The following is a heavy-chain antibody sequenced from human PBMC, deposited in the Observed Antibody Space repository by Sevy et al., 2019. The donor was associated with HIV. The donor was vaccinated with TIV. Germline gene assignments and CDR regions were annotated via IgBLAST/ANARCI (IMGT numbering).Heavy chain of an antibody. CDR2: IRYDGSNK. J-gene: IGHJ3*02. D-gene: IGHD5-12*01. Sequence: GESLKISCAASGFTFSSYGMHWVRQAPGKGLEWVAFIRYDGSNKYYADSAKGRFTISRDNSKNTLYLQMNSLRAEDTAVYYCAKDPNFLDSGAFDIWGQGTMVTVSS. CDR3: AKDPNFLDSGAFDI. V-gene: IGHV3-30*02. CDR1: GFTFSSYG.